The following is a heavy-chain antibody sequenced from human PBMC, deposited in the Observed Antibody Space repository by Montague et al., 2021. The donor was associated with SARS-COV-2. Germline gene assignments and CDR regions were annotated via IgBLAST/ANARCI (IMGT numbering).Heavy chain of an antibody. CDR1: GFSLSTSEVG. D-gene: IGHD3-9*01. Sequence: PALVKPTQTLTLTCTFSGFSLSTSEVGVGWIRQPPGKAPEFLALXYGDDDNRYKPSLKSRLTITKVTSKNQVVLTMTNVDPVDTATYYCAHFGILRYFDPWGQGTLVTVFS. CDR3: AHFGILRYFDP. V-gene: IGHV2-5*02. J-gene: IGHJ5*02. CDR2: XYGDDDN.